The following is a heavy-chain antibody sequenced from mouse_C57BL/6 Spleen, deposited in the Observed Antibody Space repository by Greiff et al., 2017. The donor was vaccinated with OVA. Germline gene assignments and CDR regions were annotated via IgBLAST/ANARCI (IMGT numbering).Heavy chain of an antibody. CDR3: TGERLRNYYAMDY. J-gene: IGHJ4*01. D-gene: IGHD2-4*01. CDR2: IDPETGGT. Sequence: VQLQQSGAELVRPGASVTLSCKASGYTFTDYEMHWVKQTPVHGLEWIGAIDPETGGTAYNQKFKGKAILTADKSSSTAYMGLRSLTSEDSAVYYCTGERLRNYYAMDYWGQGTSVTVSS. V-gene: IGHV1-15*01. CDR1: GYTFTDYE.